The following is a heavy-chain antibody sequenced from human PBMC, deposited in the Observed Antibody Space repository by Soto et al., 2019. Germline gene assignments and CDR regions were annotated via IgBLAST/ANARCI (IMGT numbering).Heavy chain of an antibody. CDR1: GGSISSGGYY. CDR2: IYYSGST. V-gene: IGHV4-31*03. CDR3: ARDRRDGSGSYYIDY. J-gene: IGHJ4*02. Sequence: SETLSLTCTVSGGSISSGGYYWGWVRQHPGKGLEWIGYIYYSGSTYYNPSLKSRVTISVDTSKNQFSLKLSSVTAADTAVYYCARDRRDGSGSYYIDYWGQGTLVTVSS. D-gene: IGHD3-10*01.